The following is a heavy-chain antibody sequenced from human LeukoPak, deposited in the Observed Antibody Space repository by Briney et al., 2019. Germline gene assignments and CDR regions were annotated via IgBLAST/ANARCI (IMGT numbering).Heavy chain of an antibody. J-gene: IGHJ3*02. CDR3: ARHLGWCNNTSGCDDESDAFDI. D-gene: IGHD2-2*01. CDR1: GYSFTNYL. V-gene: IGHV5-51*01. CDR2: IYPGDSDT. Sequence: GESLKISCKDSGYSFTNYLIGWVRQMPGKGLEWMGIIYPGDSDTRYSPSFQGQLTISVDKSISTAFLQWSSLKASDTAVYYCARHLGWCNNTSGCDDESDAFDIWGQGTIVTVSS.